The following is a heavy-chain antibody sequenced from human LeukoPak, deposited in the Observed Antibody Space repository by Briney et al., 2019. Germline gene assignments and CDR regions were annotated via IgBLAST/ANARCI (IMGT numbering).Heavy chain of an antibody. CDR3: ARQYYDILTDSHNRYYYYYMDV. CDR2: IGAYKGNT. Sequence: GASVKVSCTASGYTFASYGISGMRQAPGPGLEWMGWIGAYKGNTNYAQKPQGRVTMTTDTSTSTAFMELRSLRSDDTAVYYCARQYYDILTDSHNRYYYYYMDVWGKGTTVTVSS. J-gene: IGHJ6*03. D-gene: IGHD3-9*01. V-gene: IGHV1-18*01. CDR1: GYTFASYG.